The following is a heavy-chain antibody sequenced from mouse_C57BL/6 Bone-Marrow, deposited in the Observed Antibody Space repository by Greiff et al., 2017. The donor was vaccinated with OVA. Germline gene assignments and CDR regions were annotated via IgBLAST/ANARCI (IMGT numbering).Heavy chain of an antibody. CDR2: IYPGSGNT. D-gene: IGHD1-1*01. CDR3: ARGSHYYGSREDY. Sequence: VQLQQSGAELVRPGASVKLSCKASGYTFTDYYINWVKQRPGQGLEWIARIYPGSGNTYYNEKFKGKATLTAEKSSSTAYMQLSSLTSEDSAVYFCARGSHYYGSREDYWGQGTTLTVSS. CDR1: GYTFTDYY. J-gene: IGHJ2*01. V-gene: IGHV1-76*01.